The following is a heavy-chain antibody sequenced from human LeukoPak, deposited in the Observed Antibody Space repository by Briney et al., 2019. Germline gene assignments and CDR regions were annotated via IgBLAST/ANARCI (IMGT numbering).Heavy chain of an antibody. J-gene: IGHJ4*02. Sequence: GGSLRLSCAASGFTVSSNYMSWVRQAPGKGLEWVSVIYSGGSTYYADSVKGRFTISRDNSKNTLYLQMNSLRAEDTAVYYCARDRSSSWFLTYYFDYWGQGTLVTVSS. CDR3: ARDRSSSWFLTYYFDY. CDR2: IYSGGST. D-gene: IGHD6-13*01. CDR1: GFTVSSNY. V-gene: IGHV3-53*01.